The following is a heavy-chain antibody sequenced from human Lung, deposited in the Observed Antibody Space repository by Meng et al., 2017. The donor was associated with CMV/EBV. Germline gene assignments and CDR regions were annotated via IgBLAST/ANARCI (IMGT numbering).Heavy chain of an antibody. J-gene: IGHJ4*02. D-gene: IGHD4-17*01. CDR2: ISDDGTNK. Sequence: SXAASGFTFSSYAMHWVRQAPGKGLEWVAVISDDGTNKYYADSVKGRFTISRDNSKNTLYLQVNSLRAEDTAVYYCARDHTPTVTTVLFDSWGQGSLVTVSS. CDR1: GFTFSSYA. CDR3: ARDHTPTVTTVLFDS. V-gene: IGHV3-30*04.